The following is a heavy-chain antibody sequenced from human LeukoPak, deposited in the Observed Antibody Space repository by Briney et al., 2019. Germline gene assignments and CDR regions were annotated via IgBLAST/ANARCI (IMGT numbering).Heavy chain of an antibody. Sequence: GGSLRLSCVASGFSFSSYNMNWVRQAPGKGLEWVSSISRSASNIYYADSVKGRFTISRDNAKNSCYRQMNSLRAEDTAVVYCARDPEGFGATYFDYWGQGTLVTVSA. D-gene: IGHD3-16*01. CDR2: ISRSASNI. J-gene: IGHJ4*02. CDR1: GFSFSSYN. V-gene: IGHV3-21*01. CDR3: ARDPEGFGATYFDY.